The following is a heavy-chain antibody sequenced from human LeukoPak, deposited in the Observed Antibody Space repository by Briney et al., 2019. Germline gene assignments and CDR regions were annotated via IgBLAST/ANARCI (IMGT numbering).Heavy chain of an antibody. V-gene: IGHV4-39*07. CDR3: ARDPGAYYDSSGYLNWFDP. J-gene: IGHJ5*02. D-gene: IGHD3-22*01. CDR2: MYYSGTT. CDR1: GGSINSGSYY. Sequence: SETLSLTCTVSGGSINSGSYYWGWIRQPPGKGLEWIGNMYYSGTTYYNPSLKSRVSISVDTSKNQFSLKLSSVTAADTAVYYCARDPGAYYDSSGYLNWFDPWGQGTLVTVSS.